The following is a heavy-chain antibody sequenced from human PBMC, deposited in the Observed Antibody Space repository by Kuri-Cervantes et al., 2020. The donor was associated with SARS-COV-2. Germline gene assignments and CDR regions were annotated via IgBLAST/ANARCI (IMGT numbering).Heavy chain of an antibody. CDR1: GFTFSSYS. J-gene: IGHJ6*03. D-gene: IGHD5-12*01. Sequence: GGSLRLSCAASGFTFSSYSMNWVRQAPGKGLEWVSSISSSSGTIYYADSVKGRFTISRDNAKNSLYLQMNSLRDEDTAVYYCASLDSGYAQSYYYSMEVWGKGTTVTVSS. CDR3: ASLDSGYAQSYYYSMEV. CDR2: ISSSSGTI. V-gene: IGHV3-48*02.